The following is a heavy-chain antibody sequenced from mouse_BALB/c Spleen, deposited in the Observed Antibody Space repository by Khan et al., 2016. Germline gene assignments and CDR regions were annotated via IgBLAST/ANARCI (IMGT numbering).Heavy chain of an antibody. Sequence: QVQLKQSGPGLVAPSQSLSITCTVSGFSLTDYGVSWIRQPPGKGLEWLGVIWSGEITYYNSALKSRLSISKDNSKSQVFLKMNSLQTDGTAMYYCAKHDTTVAMDYWGQGTSVTVSS. CDR1: GFSLTDYG. CDR3: AKHDTTVAMDY. D-gene: IGHD1-1*01. J-gene: IGHJ4*01. CDR2: IWSGEIT. V-gene: IGHV2-6-5*01.